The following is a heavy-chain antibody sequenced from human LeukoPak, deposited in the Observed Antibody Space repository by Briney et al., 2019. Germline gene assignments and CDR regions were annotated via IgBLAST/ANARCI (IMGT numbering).Heavy chain of an antibody. CDR1: GFTVRSYW. D-gene: IGHD2-8*01. J-gene: IGHJ3*02. CDR2: TNSYGGST. V-gene: IGHV3-74*01. CDR3: ASMNGHAFDI. Sequence: PGESLRLFCAASGFTVRSYWMHGVRQAPGKGLVWVSGTNSYGGSTRYADSVKGRFIITRDNAKNMLYLQMNSLRAEDTAVYYCASMNGHAFDIWGQGTRVTVSS.